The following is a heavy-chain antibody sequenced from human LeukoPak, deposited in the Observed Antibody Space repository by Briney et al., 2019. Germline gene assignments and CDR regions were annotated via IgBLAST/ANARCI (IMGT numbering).Heavy chain of an antibody. CDR1: GFTFSTFA. J-gene: IGHJ4*02. Sequence: GGSLRLSCAASGFTFSTFAMLWVRQPPGKGLEWVSSIFPSGGEIHYADSVRGRFTISRDNSKSILSLQMNSLRAEDTAVYYCARDSSMLRGPLVIYYFDFWGQGTLVTVSS. CDR2: IFPSGGEI. CDR3: ARDSSMLRGPLVIYYFDF. D-gene: IGHD3-10*01. V-gene: IGHV3-23*01.